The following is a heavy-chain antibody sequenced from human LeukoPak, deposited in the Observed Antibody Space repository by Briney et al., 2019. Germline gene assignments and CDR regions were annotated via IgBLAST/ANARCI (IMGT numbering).Heavy chain of an antibody. D-gene: IGHD3-16*02. CDR1: GGPFSGYS. Sequence: SETLSLTCAVSGGPFSGYSWAWIRQPPGKGLEWIGEINHSGSTHYDPSLKRGVTISVDTSKKQFSLKLSSVTAADTAVYYCARLMRNDYVWGSYRYMDVWGKGTTVTVSS. CDR2: INHSGST. V-gene: IGHV4-34*01. J-gene: IGHJ6*03. CDR3: ARLMRNDYVWGSYRYMDV.